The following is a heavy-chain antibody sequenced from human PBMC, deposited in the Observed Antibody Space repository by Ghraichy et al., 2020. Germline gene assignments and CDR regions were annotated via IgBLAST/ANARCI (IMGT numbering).Heavy chain of an antibody. CDR3: ARFSACGGHCPSDY. Sequence: LSLTCAASGFTFSNYAMNWVRLAPERGLEWVSSISAIGDRTYYADSVNGRFTISRDNSKNTLYLEMNTLRADDTAVYYCARFSACGGHCPSDYWGQGALVTGSS. D-gene: IGHD2-21*01. CDR1: GFTFSNYA. V-gene: IGHV3-23*01. J-gene: IGHJ4*02. CDR2: ISAIGDRT.